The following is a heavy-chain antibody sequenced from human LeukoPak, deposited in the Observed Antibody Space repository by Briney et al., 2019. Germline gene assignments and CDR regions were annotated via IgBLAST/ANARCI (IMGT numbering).Heavy chain of an antibody. Sequence: GGSLRLSCAASGFTFSSYAMSWVRQAPGKGLEWVSAISGSGGSTYYADSVKGRFTISRDNSKNTLYLQMNSLRAEDTAVYYCAKSYGPTPHYYGMDVWGQGTTVTVSS. J-gene: IGHJ6*02. CDR1: GFTFSSYA. CDR2: ISGSGGST. CDR3: AKSYGPTPHYYGMDV. D-gene: IGHD3-10*01. V-gene: IGHV3-23*01.